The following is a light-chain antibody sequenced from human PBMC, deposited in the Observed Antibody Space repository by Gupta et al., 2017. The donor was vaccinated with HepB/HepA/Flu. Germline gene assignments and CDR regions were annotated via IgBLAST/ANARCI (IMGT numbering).Light chain of an antibody. CDR2: FNN. CDR1: TSNIGSNT. V-gene: IGLV1-44*01. CDR3: AAWDNSLNAVV. J-gene: IGLJ2*01. Sequence: QSVLTQPPSASGTPGQRVAISCFGSTSNIGSNTVNWFQQLPGTAPKLLILFNNQRPSGIPDRFSGSKSGTSASLAISGLQSEDEGDYYGAAWDNSLNAVVFGEGTKLTVL.